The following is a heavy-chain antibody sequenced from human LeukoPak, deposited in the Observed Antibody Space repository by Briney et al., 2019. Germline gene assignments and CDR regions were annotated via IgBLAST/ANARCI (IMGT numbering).Heavy chain of an antibody. CDR1: GFTFSSYA. J-gene: IGHJ4*02. CDR2: ISGSGGST. CDR3: ARDLDY. Sequence: GGSLRLSCAASGFTFSSYAMSWVRQAPGKGLEWVSSISGSGGSTYYADSVKGRFTISRDNAKNSLFLQMNSLRVEDTAVYYCARDLDYWGQGTLVTVSS. V-gene: IGHV3-23*01.